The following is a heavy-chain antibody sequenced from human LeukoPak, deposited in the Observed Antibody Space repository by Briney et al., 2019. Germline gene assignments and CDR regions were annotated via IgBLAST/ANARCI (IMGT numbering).Heavy chain of an antibody. Sequence: PGGSLRLSCAASGFTFDDYGMSWVRQAPGKGLEWVSGINWNGGSTGYADSVKGRFTISRDNAKNSLYLQMNSLRAEDTALYYCARGGITIFGVVITYFDYWGQGTLVTVSS. J-gene: IGHJ4*02. D-gene: IGHD3-3*01. CDR1: GFTFDDYG. CDR2: INWNGGST. V-gene: IGHV3-20*04. CDR3: ARGGITIFGVVITYFDY.